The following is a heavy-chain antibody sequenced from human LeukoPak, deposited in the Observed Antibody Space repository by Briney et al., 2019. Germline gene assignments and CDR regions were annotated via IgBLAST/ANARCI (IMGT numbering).Heavy chain of an antibody. CDR1: GFTFSSYA. CDR3: ASDPQVSSYYYHGMDV. J-gene: IGHJ6*02. Sequence: PGGSLRLSCAASGFTFSSYAMHWVRQAPGKGLEWVAVIWYDGSKKYYADSVKGRFTISRDNSKNTLYLQMNSVTAEDTAVYYCASDPQVSSYYYHGMDVWGQGTTVTVSS. D-gene: IGHD1-26*01. CDR2: IWYDGSKK. V-gene: IGHV3-33*08.